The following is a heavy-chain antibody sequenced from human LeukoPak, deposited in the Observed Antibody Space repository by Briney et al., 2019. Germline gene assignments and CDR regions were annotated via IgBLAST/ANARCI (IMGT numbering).Heavy chain of an antibody. J-gene: IGHJ5*02. CDR1: GFTFSDYY. Sequence: GGSLRLSCAASGFTFSDYYMSWIRQAPGEGLEWVSYISSSGSTIYYADSVKGRFTISRDNAKNSLYLQMNSLRAEDTAVYYCAREGYDSSGYFNWFDPWGQGTLVTVSS. D-gene: IGHD3-22*01. V-gene: IGHV3-11*01. CDR3: AREGYDSSGYFNWFDP. CDR2: ISSSGSTI.